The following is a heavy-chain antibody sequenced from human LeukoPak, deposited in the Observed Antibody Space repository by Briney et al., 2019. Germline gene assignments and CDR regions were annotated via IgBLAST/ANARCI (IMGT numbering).Heavy chain of an antibody. CDR2: IYYSGST. V-gene: IGHV4-59*08. J-gene: IGHJ4*02. CDR3: ARLRGYFAY. D-gene: IGHD3-10*01. Sequence: SETLSLTCIVSGGSISSYYWSWIRQPPGKGLEWIGYIYYSGSTNYNPSLKSRVTISVDTSKNQFSLKLSSVTAADTAVYYCARLRGYFAYWGQGTLVTVSS. CDR1: GGSISSYY.